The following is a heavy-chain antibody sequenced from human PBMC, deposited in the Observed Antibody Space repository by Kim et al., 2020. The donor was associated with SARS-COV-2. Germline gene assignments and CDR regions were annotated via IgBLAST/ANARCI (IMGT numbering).Heavy chain of an antibody. J-gene: IGHJ4*02. CDR1: GYTFTGYY. CDR3: ARDYCSSTSCPAGY. Sequence: ASVKVSCKASGYTFTGYYMHWVRQAPGQGLEWMGWINPNSGGTNYAQKFQGRVTMTRDTSISTAYMELSRLRSDDTAVYYCARDYCSSTSCPAGYWGQGTLVTVSS. V-gene: IGHV1-2*02. CDR2: INPNSGGT. D-gene: IGHD2-2*01.